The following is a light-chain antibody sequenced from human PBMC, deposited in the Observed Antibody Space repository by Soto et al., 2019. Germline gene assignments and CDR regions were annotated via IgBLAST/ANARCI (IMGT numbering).Light chain of an antibody. CDR1: ESLVYSDGNTY. CDR3: MQGTHWPLT. J-gene: IGKJ4*01. V-gene: IGKV2-30*01. CDR2: KVS. Sequence: DVVMTQSPLSLPVTLGQPASISCRSNESLVYSDGNTYLNWFQQRPGQSPRRLIYKVSNRDAGDPDSFSGSWSNTDITLKISRVEADDVGVYYCMQGTHWPLTFGGGTKVEIK.